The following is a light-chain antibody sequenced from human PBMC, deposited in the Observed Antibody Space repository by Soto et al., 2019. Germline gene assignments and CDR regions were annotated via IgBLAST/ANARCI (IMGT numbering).Light chain of an antibody. J-gene: IGLJ1*01. CDR2: EVS. V-gene: IGLV2-8*01. CDR1: SSDVGGYNY. Sequence: QSALTQPPSASGSPGQSVTISCTGTSSDVGGYNYVSWYQQHPGKAPKLMIYEVSKRPSGVPDRFSGSKSGNTASLTVSGLQAEDEADYYCSSYAANNEVFGTGTKLTVL. CDR3: SSYAANNEV.